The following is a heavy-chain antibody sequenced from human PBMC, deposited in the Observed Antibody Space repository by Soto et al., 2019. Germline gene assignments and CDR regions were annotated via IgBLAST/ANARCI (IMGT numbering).Heavy chain of an antibody. D-gene: IGHD1-26*01. Sequence: GGSLRLSCAASGFTFSSYSVNWVRQAPGKGLEWVSYISSGSKTIFYADSVKGRFTVSRDNAKNSQYMQMNSLRDEDTAVYYCAREDILGARSFDYWGQGTMVTVYS. V-gene: IGHV3-48*02. CDR2: ISSGSKTI. J-gene: IGHJ4*02. CDR1: GFTFSSYS. CDR3: AREDILGARSFDY.